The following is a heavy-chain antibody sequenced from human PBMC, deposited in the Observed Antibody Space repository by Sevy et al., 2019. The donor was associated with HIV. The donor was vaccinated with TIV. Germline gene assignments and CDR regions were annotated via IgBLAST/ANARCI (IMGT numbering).Heavy chain of an antibody. V-gene: IGHV3-23*01. Sequence: GGSLRLSCAASGFTFTTYVMTWVRQAPGKGLEWVSGISGSGGSTYYADSVKGRFTISRDNSKNTLYLQMNSLRAEDTAVYYCICSRLTFDDAYLDYWGQGTLVTVSS. CDR1: GFTFTTYV. D-gene: IGHD2-15*01. CDR2: ISGSGGST. CDR3: ICSRLTFDDAYLDY. J-gene: IGHJ4*02.